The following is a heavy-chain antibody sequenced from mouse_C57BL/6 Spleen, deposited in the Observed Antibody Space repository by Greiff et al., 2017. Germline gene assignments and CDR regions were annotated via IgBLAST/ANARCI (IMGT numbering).Heavy chain of an antibody. CDR1: GYSFTSYY. Sequence: QVQLQQSGPELVKPGASVTISCKASGYSFTSYYIHWVKQRPGQGLEWIGWIYPGSGNTKYNEKFKGKATLTADTSSSTAYMQLSSLTSEDSAVYYCARTAQATDYAMDYWGQGTSVTVSS. CDR3: ARTAQATDYAMDY. J-gene: IGHJ4*01. V-gene: IGHV1-66*01. CDR2: IYPGSGNT. D-gene: IGHD3-2*02.